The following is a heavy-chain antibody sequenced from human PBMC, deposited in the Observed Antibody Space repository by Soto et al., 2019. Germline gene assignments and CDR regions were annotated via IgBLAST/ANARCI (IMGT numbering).Heavy chain of an antibody. J-gene: IGHJ6*02. Sequence: QVQLQESGPGLVKPSETLSLTCTVSGGSISSYYWSCIRQPPGKGLEWIGYIYYSGITNYNPSLKCRVTISVDTSTNQFSLKLSSVTAADTAVDYCTRYKSNYYYGMDVWGQGTTVTVSS. D-gene: IGHD1-20*01. CDR2: IYYSGIT. CDR3: TRYKSNYYYGMDV. V-gene: IGHV4-59*01. CDR1: GGSISSYY.